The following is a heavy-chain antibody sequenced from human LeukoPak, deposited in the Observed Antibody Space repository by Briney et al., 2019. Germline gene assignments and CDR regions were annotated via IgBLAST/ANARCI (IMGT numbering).Heavy chain of an antibody. Sequence: GESXQISCKGSGYNFTSYWISWVRQMPGKGVEWMGRIDPSDSYTNYSPSFQGHVTISADKSISTAYLQWSSLKASDTAMYYCARDIVVVPAAMNYYYGKDVWGKGTTVTVSS. V-gene: IGHV5-10-1*01. J-gene: IGHJ6*04. CDR3: ARDIVVVPAAMNYYYGKDV. CDR1: GYNFTSYW. D-gene: IGHD2-2*01. CDR2: IDPSDSYT.